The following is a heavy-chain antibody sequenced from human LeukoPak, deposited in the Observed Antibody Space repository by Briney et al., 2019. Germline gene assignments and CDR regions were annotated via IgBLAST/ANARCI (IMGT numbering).Heavy chain of an antibody. CDR3: ARDSSHYVGSSDC. CDR2: ISESGDVT. CDR1: GFTFSNYP. Sequence: SGGSLRVSCVVSGFTFSNYPMSWVRQAPGKGLEWVSVISESGDVTHYADSMKGRFTISRDDTKNTLCLHMNSLRAEDTAIYYCARDSSHYVGSSDCWGQGTKVAVSS. J-gene: IGHJ4*02. D-gene: IGHD4-17*01. V-gene: IGHV3-23*01.